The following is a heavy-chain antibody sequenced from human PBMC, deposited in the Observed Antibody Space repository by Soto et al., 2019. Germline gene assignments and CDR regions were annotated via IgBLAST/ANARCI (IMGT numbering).Heavy chain of an antibody. J-gene: IGHJ4*02. Sequence: ASVKVSCKASDYTFTSYGISWVRQAPGQGLEWMGWISAYNGNTNYAQKLQGRVTMTTDTSTSTAYMELRSLRSDDTAVYYCARGDMAVAVSKTYNFDYWGQGTLVTVSS. CDR1: DYTFTSYG. CDR3: ARGDMAVAVSKTYNFDY. CDR2: ISAYNGNT. V-gene: IGHV1-18*01. D-gene: IGHD6-19*01.